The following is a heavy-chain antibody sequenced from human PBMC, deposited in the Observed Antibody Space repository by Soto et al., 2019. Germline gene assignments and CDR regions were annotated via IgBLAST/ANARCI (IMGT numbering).Heavy chain of an antibody. CDR2: ISYDGSNK. J-gene: IGHJ4*02. CDR1: GFTFSSYG. D-gene: IGHD5-12*01. CDR3: AKDRGYSGYDTTYYFDY. V-gene: IGHV3-30*18. Sequence: QVQLVESGGGVVQPGRSLRLSCAASGFTFSSYGMHWVRQAPGKGLEWVAVISYDGSNKYYADSVKGRFTISRDNSKNTLYLQMNSRRAEDTAVYYCAKDRGYSGYDTTYYFDYWGQGTLVTVSS.